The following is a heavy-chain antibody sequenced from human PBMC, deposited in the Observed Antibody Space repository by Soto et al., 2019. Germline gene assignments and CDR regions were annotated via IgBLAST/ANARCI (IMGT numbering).Heavy chain of an antibody. Sequence: ASVKVSCKTSGYTFSSYGFSWVRQAPGQGLEWIGWISGYNGNTNYAQRFQGRVTMTTDTSTSTAYMELRSLRSDDTAVYYCAREGQLGYWGRGTLVTVSS. J-gene: IGHJ4*02. CDR3: AREGQLGY. V-gene: IGHV1-18*01. CDR1: GYTFSSYG. CDR2: ISGYNGNT. D-gene: IGHD6-6*01.